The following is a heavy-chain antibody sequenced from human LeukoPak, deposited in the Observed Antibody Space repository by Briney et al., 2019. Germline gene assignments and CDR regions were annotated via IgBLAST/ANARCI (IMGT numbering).Heavy chain of an antibody. CDR1: GYSISSGYY. Sequence: SETLSLTCTVSGYSISSGYYWGWIRQPPGKGLEWIGSIYHSGSTYYNPSLRSRVTISVDTSKNQFSLKLSSVTAADTAVYYCARDLTSWYFDVWGRGTLVTVSS. CDR2: IYHSGST. J-gene: IGHJ2*01. V-gene: IGHV4-38-2*02. CDR3: ARDLTSWYFDV.